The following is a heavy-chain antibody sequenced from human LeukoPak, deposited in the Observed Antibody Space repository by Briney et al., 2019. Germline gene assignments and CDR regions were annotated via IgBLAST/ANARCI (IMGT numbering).Heavy chain of an antibody. J-gene: IGHJ4*02. CDR1: GFTFSSYS. Sequence: GGSLRLSCAASGFTFSSYSMNWVRQAPGKGLEWVSSISSSSSYIYYADSVKGRFTISRDNAKNSLTLHMNTLRADDTAVYYCAKDGGTHFDHWGQGTLVTVSS. CDR2: ISSSSSYI. CDR3: AKDGGTHFDH. D-gene: IGHD1-26*01. V-gene: IGHV3-21*01.